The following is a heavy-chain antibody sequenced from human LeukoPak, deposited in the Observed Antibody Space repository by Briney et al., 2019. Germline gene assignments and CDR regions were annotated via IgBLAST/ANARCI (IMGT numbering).Heavy chain of an antibody. CDR2: INHSGST. J-gene: IGHJ4*02. V-gene: IGHV4-34*01. CDR1: GGSFSGYY. CDR3: ARQPSSWFTSFDS. Sequence: SETLSLTCAVYGGSFSGYYWSWIRQPPGKGLEWIGEINHSGSTNYNPSLKSRVTISVDTSKNPFSLKLSSVTAADTAVYYCARQPSSWFTSFDSWGQGTLVAVSS. D-gene: IGHD6-13*01.